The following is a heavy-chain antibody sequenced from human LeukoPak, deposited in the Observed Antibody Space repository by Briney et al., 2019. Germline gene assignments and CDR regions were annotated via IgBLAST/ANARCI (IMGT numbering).Heavy chain of an antibody. CDR1: GGTFSSYA. CDR3: ARGAWVTAAIDY. J-gene: IGHJ4*02. V-gene: IGHV1-69*04. CDR2: IIPILGIA. D-gene: IGHD2-21*02. Sequence: SVKVSCKASGGTFSSYAISWVRQAPGQGLEWMGRIIPILGIANYAQKFQGRVTITADKSTSTAYMELSSLRSEDTAVYYCARGAWVTAAIDYWGQGTLVTVSS.